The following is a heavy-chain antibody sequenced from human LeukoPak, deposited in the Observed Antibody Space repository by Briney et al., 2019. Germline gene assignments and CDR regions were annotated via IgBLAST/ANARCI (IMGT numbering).Heavy chain of an antibody. Sequence: SETLSLTCTVSGGSISSSSYCWGWIRQSPGKGLEWIGSIYYSGSTYYNPSLTSRVTMSVDTSKNQFSLRLSSVTAADTAFYYCARHSPVAATIFYFWGQGTLVTVSS. J-gene: IGHJ4*02. D-gene: IGHD2-15*01. CDR3: ARHSPVAATIFYF. V-gene: IGHV4-39*01. CDR2: IYYSGST. CDR1: GGSISSSSYC.